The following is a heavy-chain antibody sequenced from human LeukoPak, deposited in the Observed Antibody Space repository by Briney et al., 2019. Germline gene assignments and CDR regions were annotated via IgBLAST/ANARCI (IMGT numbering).Heavy chain of an antibody. V-gene: IGHV1-18*01. CDR2: VSAYNGNT. Sequence: ASVKVSCKASGYTSTSYGISWVRQAPGQGLEWMGWVSAYNGNTNYAQKLQGRVTMTTDTSTSTAYMELRSLRSDDTAVYYCARRYCSSTSCFARIHWFDPWGQGTLVTVSS. D-gene: IGHD2-2*01. CDR1: GYTSTSYG. CDR3: ARRYCSSTSCFARIHWFDP. J-gene: IGHJ5*02.